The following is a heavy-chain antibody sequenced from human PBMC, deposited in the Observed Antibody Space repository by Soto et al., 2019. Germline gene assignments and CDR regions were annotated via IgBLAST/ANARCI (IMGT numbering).Heavy chain of an antibody. Sequence: VESLTISCKGSGLTFTSYWIAWVRQIPWKGLEWMGIIYPGDSDSSYSPSFQGQVTISADKSINTAYLHWSSLKASDTAIYYCAKHEGYCTTSACSNSDSWGKQTMVGVSS. D-gene: IGHD2-8*01. V-gene: IGHV5-51*01. CDR1: GLTFTSYW. CDR3: AKHEGYCTTSACSNSDS. CDR2: IYPGDSDS. J-gene: IGHJ5*01.